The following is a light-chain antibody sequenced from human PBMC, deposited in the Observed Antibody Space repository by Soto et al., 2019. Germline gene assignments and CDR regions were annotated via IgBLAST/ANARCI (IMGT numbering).Light chain of an antibody. CDR1: QNLGSGY. CDR2: DAS. J-gene: IGKJ4*01. Sequence: EIVLTQSPGTLSLSPGERATLSCRASQNLGSGYLAWYQQKPGQAPRLLIYDASNRATGIPARFSGSGSGTDFTLTINSLEPEDVAVYYCQQRSYLFTFGGGTKVDIK. CDR3: QQRSYLFT. V-gene: IGKV3D-20*02.